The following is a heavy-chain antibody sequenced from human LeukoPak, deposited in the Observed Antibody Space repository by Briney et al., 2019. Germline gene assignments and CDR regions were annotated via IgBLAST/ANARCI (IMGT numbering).Heavy chain of an antibody. CDR1: GFTFNNYA. V-gene: IGHV3-23*01. D-gene: IGHD6-19*01. CDR3: AKDRDITSARAGSAFDY. Sequence: GGSLRLSCVASGFTFNNYAMSWVRQTPGKGLEWVSILSGGSSVTYHADSVKGRFTISRDNSKNTLYLQMSGLRDEDTAVYYCAKDRDITSARAGSAFDYWGQGTLVTVSS. CDR2: LSGGSSVT. J-gene: IGHJ4*02.